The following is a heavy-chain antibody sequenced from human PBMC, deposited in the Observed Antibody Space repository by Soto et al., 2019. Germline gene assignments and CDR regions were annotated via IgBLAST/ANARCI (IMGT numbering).Heavy chain of an antibody. CDR3: ARAGQTVAVFDY. J-gene: IGHJ4*02. CDR2: ISNDGSKK. V-gene: IGHV3-30-3*01. CDR1: GFTFSSYS. D-gene: IGHD4-17*01. Sequence: QVQLVESGGGVVRPGRSLRLSCAASGFTFSSYSMHWVRQAPGKGLKWVAVISNDGSKKYYADSVEGRLTISRDNSKNTLYLQINSLRAEDTAVYYCARAGQTVAVFDYWGQGALVTVS.